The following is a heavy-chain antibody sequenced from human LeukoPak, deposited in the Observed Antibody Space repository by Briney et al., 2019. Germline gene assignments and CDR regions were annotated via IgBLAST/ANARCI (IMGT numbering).Heavy chain of an antibody. CDR3: ARGGSSSSGNSFDI. CDR2: IYSSGST. Sequence: SETLSLTCNVSGDSISGYYWSWIRQPAGKGLEWIGRIYSSGSTNYNPSLKSRVTMSVETSKNQFSLRLSSVTAADTAVYYCARGGSSSSGNSFDIWGQGTMVTVPP. CDR1: GDSISGYY. J-gene: IGHJ3*02. V-gene: IGHV4-4*07. D-gene: IGHD6-6*01.